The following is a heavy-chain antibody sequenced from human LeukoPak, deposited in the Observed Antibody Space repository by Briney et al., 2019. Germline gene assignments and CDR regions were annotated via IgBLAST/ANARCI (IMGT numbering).Heavy chain of an antibody. CDR3: ARERRYNWNDKGVIDY. Sequence: PSGTLSLTCAVSGGSISSSNWWSWVRQPPGKGLEWIGEIYRSGSTNYNPSLKSRVTISVDKSKNQFSLKLSSVTAADTAVYYCARERRYNWNDKGVIDYWGQGTLVTVSS. D-gene: IGHD1-1*01. CDR2: IYRSGST. V-gene: IGHV4-4*02. J-gene: IGHJ4*02. CDR1: GGSISSSNW.